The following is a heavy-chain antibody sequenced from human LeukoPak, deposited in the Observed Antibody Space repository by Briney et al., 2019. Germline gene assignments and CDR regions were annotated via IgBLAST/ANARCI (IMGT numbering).Heavy chain of an antibody. CDR1: GFIFSNYG. V-gene: IGHV3-23*01. CDR3: AKDPGSSWYVGWFDP. D-gene: IGHD6-13*01. CDR2: ISGSGGST. J-gene: IGHJ5*02. Sequence: GGSLRLSCAASGFIFSNYGIHWVRQAPGKGLEWVSGISGSGGSTYYADSVKGRFTISRDNSNNTLYLQMNSLRAEDTAVYYCAKDPGSSWYVGWFDPWGQGTLVTVSS.